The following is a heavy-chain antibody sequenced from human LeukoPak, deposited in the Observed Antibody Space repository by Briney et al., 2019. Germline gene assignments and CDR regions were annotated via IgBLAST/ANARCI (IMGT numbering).Heavy chain of an antibody. D-gene: IGHD6-6*01. CDR3: ARQRDPGSDYYYGMDV. J-gene: IGHJ6*04. V-gene: IGHV5-51*01. CDR1: GYSFTSYW. Sequence: GESLKISCKGSGYSFTSYWIGWVRQMPGKGLEWMGIIYPGDSDTRYSPSFQGQVTISADKSISTAYLQWGSLKASDTAMYYCARQRDPGSDYYYGMDVWGKGTTVTVSS. CDR2: IYPGDSDT.